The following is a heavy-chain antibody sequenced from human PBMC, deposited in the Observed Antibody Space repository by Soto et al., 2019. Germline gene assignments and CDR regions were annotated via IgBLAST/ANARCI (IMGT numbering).Heavy chain of an antibody. D-gene: IGHD3-10*01. CDR1: GGSVSSDGYF. CDR3: ASGDLRGGDYYGLDV. J-gene: IGHJ6*02. Sequence: QVQLQESGPGLVKPAETLSLTCTVSGGSVSSDGYFWSWIRQPPGKGLEWIGFIYYSGSTNYNPSLKSPVTISIDTSKNQFFLRLSSVTAADTAVYYCASGDLRGGDYYGLDVWGQGTTVTVSS. V-gene: IGHV4-61*08. CDR2: IYYSGST.